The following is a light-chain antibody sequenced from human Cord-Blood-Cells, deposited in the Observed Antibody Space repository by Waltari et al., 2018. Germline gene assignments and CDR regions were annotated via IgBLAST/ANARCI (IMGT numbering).Light chain of an antibody. CDR1: SSADGSYNF. CDR2: EGS. Sequence: QSALTQPASVSGSPGQSITISCTGTSSADGSYNFFSWYQQPPGKAPTLIIYEGSKRPSGVSNRFSGSKSGNTASLTISGLQAEDEADYYCCSYAGSSTWVFGGGTKLTVL. CDR3: CSYAGSSTWV. V-gene: IGLV2-23*01. J-gene: IGLJ3*02.